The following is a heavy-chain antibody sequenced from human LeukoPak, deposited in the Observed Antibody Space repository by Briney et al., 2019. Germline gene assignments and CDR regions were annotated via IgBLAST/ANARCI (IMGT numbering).Heavy chain of an antibody. CDR2: LGRTGEYK. J-gene: IGHJ6*02. CDR1: GFTFSGYS. V-gene: IGHV3-23*01. CDR3: VKDRPCDTCMPMDA. Sequence: GGSLRLSCAASGFTFSGYSMSWVRPAPGKGLEWVAGLGRTGEYKYSAASAKGRFTISRDNSKDTGSLQMNSMRAEDSAIYYCVKDRPCDTCMPMDAWGQGTTVTVSS. D-gene: IGHD2-8*01.